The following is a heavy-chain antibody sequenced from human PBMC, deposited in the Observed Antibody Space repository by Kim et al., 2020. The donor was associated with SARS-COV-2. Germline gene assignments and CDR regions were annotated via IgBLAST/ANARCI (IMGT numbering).Heavy chain of an antibody. CDR1: GFTFSSYA. Sequence: GGSLRLSCAASGFTFSSYAMSWVRQAPGKGLEWVSAISGSGGSTYYADSVKGRFTISRDNSKNTLYLQMNSLRAEDTAVYYCAKEGTSGSGSYYYYYGMDVWGQGATVTVSS. CDR2: ISGSGGST. V-gene: IGHV3-23*01. D-gene: IGHD3-10*01. CDR3: AKEGTSGSGSYYYYYGMDV. J-gene: IGHJ6*02.